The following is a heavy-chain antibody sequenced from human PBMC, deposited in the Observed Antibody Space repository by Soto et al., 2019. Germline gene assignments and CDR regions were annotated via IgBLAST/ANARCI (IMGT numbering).Heavy chain of an antibody. CDR3: ARGSHFDFSSGYADSFDV. CDR1: GGSFSGYY. V-gene: IGHV4-34*01. D-gene: IGHD3-3*01. CDR2: VKHSGNI. J-gene: IGHJ3*01. Sequence: SETLSLTXAVYGGSFSGYYWGWFRQPPGKGLEWIGEVKHSGNINYNPSLKTRLTVSVDTSKNQFSLKLSSMTAADTAMYYCARGSHFDFSSGYADSFDVWGQGTMVTVS.